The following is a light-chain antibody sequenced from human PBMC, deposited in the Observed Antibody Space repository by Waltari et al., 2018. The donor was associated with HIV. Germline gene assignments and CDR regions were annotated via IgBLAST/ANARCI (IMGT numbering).Light chain of an antibody. J-gene: IGKJ4*01. V-gene: IGKV1-39*01. Sequence: DIQMTQSPSSLSASLGDRVTITCRASHSISSSLNWYQQNPGKAPKLLIYAASTLQSGVPSRFSGSGSGTDFTLTISSLQPEDFATYYCQQSFSTPLTFGGGTKVEIK. CDR1: HSISSS. CDR3: QQSFSTPLT. CDR2: AAS.